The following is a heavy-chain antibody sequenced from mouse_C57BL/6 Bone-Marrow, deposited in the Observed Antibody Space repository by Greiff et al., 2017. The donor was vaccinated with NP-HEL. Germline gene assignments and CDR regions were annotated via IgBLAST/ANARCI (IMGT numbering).Heavy chain of an antibody. CDR1: GFTFSSYG. V-gene: IGHV5-6*01. J-gene: IGHJ2*01. D-gene: IGHD6-1*01. CDR2: ISSGGSYT. Sequence: EVKVVESGGDLVKPGGSLKLSCAASGFTFSSYGMSWVRQTPDKRLEWVATISSGGSYTYYPDSVKGRFTISRDNAKNTLYLQMSSPKSEETAMYYCARLWQRGDWGQGTTLTVSS. CDR3: ARLWQRGD.